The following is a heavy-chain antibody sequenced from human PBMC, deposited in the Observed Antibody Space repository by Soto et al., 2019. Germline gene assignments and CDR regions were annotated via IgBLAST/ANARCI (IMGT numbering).Heavy chain of an antibody. Sequence: QVQLVQSGAEVRKPGASVTVSCRSSGDSFNDYYIHWVRQAPGQGVEWMGWINPNGGVTKYAQKFQGWVSMTRDTSIRTVYMQLSRLRSDETAVYYCARESGGATATLDYYYFYMDVWGTGTTVTVSS. D-gene: IGHD5-12*01. CDR2: INPNGGVT. CDR1: GDSFNDYY. CDR3: ARESGGATATLDYYYFYMDV. V-gene: IGHV1-2*04. J-gene: IGHJ6*03.